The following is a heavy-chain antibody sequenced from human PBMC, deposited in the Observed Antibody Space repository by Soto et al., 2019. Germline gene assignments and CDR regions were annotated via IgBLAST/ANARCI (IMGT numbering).Heavy chain of an antibody. D-gene: IGHD2-21*02. CDR1: GGTFSSYA. V-gene: IGHV1-69*12. CDR3: AWRGIVVVTATPSGYFDY. Sequence: QVQLVQSGAEVKKPGSSVKVSCKASGGTFSSYAISWVRQAPGQGLEWMGGIIPIFGTANYAQKFQGRVTITADESTSTAYMELSGLRSEDTAVYYCAWRGIVVVTATPSGYFDYWGQGTLVTVSS. J-gene: IGHJ4*02. CDR2: IIPIFGTA.